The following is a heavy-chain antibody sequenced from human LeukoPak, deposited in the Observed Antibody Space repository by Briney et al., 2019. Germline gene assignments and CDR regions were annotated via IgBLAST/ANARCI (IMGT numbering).Heavy chain of an antibody. V-gene: IGHV3-30*18. Sequence: GGSLRLSCLASGFTFNRYGMHWVRQTPGKGLEWLAAISYDSFNEDYRDSVKGRLTISRDNSKNTVDLQMDSLKHEDTAVYFCVKGKWEDNHYYYGLDVWGQGTAVSVAS. J-gene: IGHJ6*02. CDR2: ISYDSFNE. CDR1: GFTFNRYG. D-gene: IGHD1-26*01. CDR3: VKGKWEDNHYYYGLDV.